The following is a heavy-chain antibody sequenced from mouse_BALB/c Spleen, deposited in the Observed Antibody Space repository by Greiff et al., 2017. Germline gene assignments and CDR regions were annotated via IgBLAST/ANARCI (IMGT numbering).Heavy chain of an antibody. V-gene: IGHV14-3*02. CDR2: IDPANGNT. J-gene: IGHJ1*01. CDR3: ARSDYYGPHIDV. CDR1: GFNIKDSY. D-gene: IGHD1-2*01. Sequence: VQLQQSGAELVKPGASVKLSCTASGFNIKDSYMHWVKQRPEQGLEWIGRIDPANGNTKYDPKFQGKATITADTSSNTAYLQLSSLTSEDTAVYYCARSDYYGPHIDVWGEGTTVTVSS.